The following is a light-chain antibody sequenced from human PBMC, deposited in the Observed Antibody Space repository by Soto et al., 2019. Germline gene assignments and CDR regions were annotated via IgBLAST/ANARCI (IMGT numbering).Light chain of an antibody. Sequence: EIVLTQSPGTLSLSPGERATLSCRASQSVSSSYLAWYQQKPGQAPRLLLYGASSRATGIPDRFSGSGSGTDFTLTISRLEPEEFAVYYWQQYGSSPRTFGQGTKVEIK. J-gene: IGKJ1*01. CDR2: GAS. CDR1: QSVSSSY. CDR3: QQYGSSPRT. V-gene: IGKV3-20*01.